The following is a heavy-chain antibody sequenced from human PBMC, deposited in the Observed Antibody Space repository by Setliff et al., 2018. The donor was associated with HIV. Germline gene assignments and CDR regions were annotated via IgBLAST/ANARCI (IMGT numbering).Heavy chain of an antibody. D-gene: IGHD3-22*01. CDR2: IYHSGSA. CDR3: ARYYYDRSGSSAPYYFMDV. Sequence: SETLSLTCTVSGDSISNANFYWTWVRQPPGKGLEWVGEIYHSGSANYNPSLKSRVTISVDKSKNQFSLKLTSVTAADTAVYYCARYYYDRSGSSAPYYFMDVWGKGTTVTVSS. J-gene: IGHJ6*03. CDR1: GDSISNANFY. V-gene: IGHV4-4*02.